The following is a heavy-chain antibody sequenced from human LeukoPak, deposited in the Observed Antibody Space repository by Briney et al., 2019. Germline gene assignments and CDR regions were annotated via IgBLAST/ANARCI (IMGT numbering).Heavy chain of an antibody. CDR2: ISSSSSTI. CDR3: ARDRPNWNDDGPFDY. J-gene: IGHJ4*02. V-gene: IGHV3-48*01. Sequence: PGGSLRLSCAASGFTFENYAMSWVRQAPGKGLVWVSYISSSSSTIYYADSVKGRFTISRDNAKNSLYLQMNSLRAEDTAVYYCARDRPNWNDDGPFDYWGQGTLVTVSS. CDR1: GFTFENYA. D-gene: IGHD1-1*01.